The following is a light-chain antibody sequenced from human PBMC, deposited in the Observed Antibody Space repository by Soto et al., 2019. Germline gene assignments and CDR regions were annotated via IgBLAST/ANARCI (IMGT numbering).Light chain of an antibody. Sequence: DIVMTQTPLSSPVTVGQPASMSCRSSQSLVHSNGNTYLNWLHQRPGQPPRLLIYKISKRFSGVPDRFSGSGAGADFTLKISRVAAEDVGVYYCMQGTYWPRTFGQGTKVDIK. J-gene: IGKJ1*01. V-gene: IGKV2-24*01. CDR3: MQGTYWPRT. CDR2: KIS. CDR1: QSLVHSNGNTY.